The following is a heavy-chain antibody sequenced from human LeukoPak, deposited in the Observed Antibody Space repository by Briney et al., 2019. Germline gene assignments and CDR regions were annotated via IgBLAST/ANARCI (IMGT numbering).Heavy chain of an antibody. V-gene: IGHV3-30*02. Sequence: GGSLRLSCAASGFTFSTYGMHWVRQAPGKGLEWVAYIQYDGSNEQYADSVKGRFSISRDSSKNILYLQMNSLRAEDTTIYYCAKDRCSNGIGCYYYYMDVWGKGTTVTISS. CDR3: AKDRCSNGIGCYYYYMDV. CDR2: IQYDGSNE. J-gene: IGHJ6*03. D-gene: IGHD2-8*01. CDR1: GFTFSTYG.